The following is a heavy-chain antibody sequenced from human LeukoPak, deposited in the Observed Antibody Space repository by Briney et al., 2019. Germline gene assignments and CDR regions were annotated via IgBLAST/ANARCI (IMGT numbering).Heavy chain of an antibody. D-gene: IGHD2-15*01. Sequence: GASVKVSCKASGYTFTSYDINWVRQATGQGLEWMGWMNPNSGNTGYAQKFQGRVTMTRNTSISTAYMELSRLRSDDTAVYYCASGYCSGGSCYIQSFDYWGQGTLVTVSS. CDR2: MNPNSGNT. V-gene: IGHV1-8*01. CDR1: GYTFTSYD. J-gene: IGHJ4*02. CDR3: ASGYCSGGSCYIQSFDY.